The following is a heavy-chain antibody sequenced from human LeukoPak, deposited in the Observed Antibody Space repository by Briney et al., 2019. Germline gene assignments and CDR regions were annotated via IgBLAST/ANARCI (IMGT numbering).Heavy chain of an antibody. D-gene: IGHD1-26*01. V-gene: IGHV4-4*07. CDR3: ARQDSKVGASTGPYHFDY. CDR1: GGSISGYY. CDR2: IYTSGST. Sequence: SETLSLTCTVSGGSISGYYWNWIRQPAGKGLEWIGRIYTSGSTHDNPSLKSRVTMSVDTSKNQVSLKVSSVTAADTAVYYCARQDSKVGASTGPYHFDYWGQGTLVTVSS. J-gene: IGHJ4*02.